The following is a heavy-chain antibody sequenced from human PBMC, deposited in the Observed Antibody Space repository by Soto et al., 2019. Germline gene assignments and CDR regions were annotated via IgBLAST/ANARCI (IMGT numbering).Heavy chain of an antibody. CDR3: ARDPVGAVPGGWFDP. V-gene: IGHV1-69*01. CDR1: GGTFSSYD. CDR2: IIPIFGTE. D-gene: IGHD1-26*01. Sequence: QVQLVQSGADVKKPGSSVKVSCKASGGTFSSYDISWVRQAPGQRLEWMGGIIPIFGTENYAQKFQGRVTITADESTSTAYMELSSLRSEDTAVYYCARDPVGAVPGGWFDPWGQGTRVNGSS. J-gene: IGHJ5*02.